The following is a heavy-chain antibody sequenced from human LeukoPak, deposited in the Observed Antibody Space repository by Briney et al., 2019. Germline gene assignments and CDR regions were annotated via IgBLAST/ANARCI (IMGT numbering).Heavy chain of an antibody. CDR3: ARSLIDYGGSYDAFDI. Sequence: GASVKVSCKASGYTFTGYYMHWVRQAPGQGLEWMGWINPNSGGTNYAQKFQGRVTMTRDTSISTAYMELSRLRSDDTAVYYCARSLIDYGGSYDAFDIWXXGTMVTISS. V-gene: IGHV1-2*02. J-gene: IGHJ3*02. D-gene: IGHD4-23*01. CDR2: INPNSGGT. CDR1: GYTFTGYY.